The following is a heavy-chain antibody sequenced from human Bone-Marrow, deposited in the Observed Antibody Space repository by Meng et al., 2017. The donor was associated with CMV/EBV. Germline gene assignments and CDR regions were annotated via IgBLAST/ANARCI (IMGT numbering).Heavy chain of an antibody. J-gene: IGHJ5*02. CDR1: GGSFRGYS. Sequence: SEILSLTCAAYGGSFRGYSWSWIRQPPGKGLEWTGEFNHSGSTNYNPSLKSRVTISVDTSKNQFSLKLSSVTAADTAVYYCARHASGWYRGNWFDPWGQGTLVTVSS. V-gene: IGHV4-34*01. CDR3: ARHASGWYRGNWFDP. D-gene: IGHD6-19*01. CDR2: FNHSGST.